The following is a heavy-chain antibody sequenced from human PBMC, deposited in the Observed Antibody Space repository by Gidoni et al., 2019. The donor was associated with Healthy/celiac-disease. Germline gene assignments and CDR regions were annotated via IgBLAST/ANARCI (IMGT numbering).Heavy chain of an antibody. J-gene: IGHJ4*02. Sequence: QVQLVQSGAEVKKPGASVKVSCKASGYTFTSYGISWVRQAPGQGLEWMGWIIAYNGNTNYAQKLQGIVTMTTDTSTSTAYMELRSLRSDDTAVYYCAVVGYCSSTSCYHGLDYWGQGTLVTVSS. V-gene: IGHV1-18*01. D-gene: IGHD2-2*01. CDR2: IIAYNGNT. CDR3: AVVGYCSSTSCYHGLDY. CDR1: GYTFTSYG.